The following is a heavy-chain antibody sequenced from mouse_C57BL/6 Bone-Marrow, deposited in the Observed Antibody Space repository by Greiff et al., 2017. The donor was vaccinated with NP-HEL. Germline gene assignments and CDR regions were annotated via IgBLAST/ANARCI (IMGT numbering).Heavy chain of an antibody. CDR3: ARHGSSRWYFDV. CDR2: IYPFSCST. CDR1: SSPFPLSF. D-gene: IGHD1-1*01. V-gene: IGHV1-55*01. Sequence: VQLQQPGAELVKPGSSPQMFLPCSSSPFPLSFLPFFPPLPFQVLYFILHIYPFSCSTNYNEKFKSKATLTVDTSSSTAYMQLSSLTSEDSAVYYCARHGSSRWYFDVWGTGTTVTVSS. J-gene: IGHJ1*03.